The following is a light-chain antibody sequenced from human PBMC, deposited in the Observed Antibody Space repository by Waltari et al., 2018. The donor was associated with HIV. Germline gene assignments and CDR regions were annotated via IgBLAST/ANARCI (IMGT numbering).Light chain of an antibody. CDR1: SSDVGPYNY. J-gene: IGLJ2*01. Sequence: QSALTQPRSASASPGQSVTISSTCTSSDVGPYNYVSWYQQHPGRAPKFIIYNVSERPSGVPDRFSGSKSGNTASLTISGLQAEDEADYYCSSYAGTSNFVLFGGGTKLTVL. CDR3: SSYAGTSNFVL. CDR2: NVS. V-gene: IGLV2-11*01.